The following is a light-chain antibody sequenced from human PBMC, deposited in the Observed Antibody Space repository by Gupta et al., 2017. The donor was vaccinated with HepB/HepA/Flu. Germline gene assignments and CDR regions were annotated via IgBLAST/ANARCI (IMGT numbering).Light chain of an antibody. J-gene: IGKJ1*01. CDR3: QQYNNWPRT. V-gene: IGKV3-15*01. Sequence: EIVMTHSPATLSVSPGERATLSCRASQSVSSNLAWYQQKPGQAPRLLIYGASTRATGIPARFSGSGSGTEFILTISSLQSEDFAVYYCQQYNNWPRTFGQGTKVEIK. CDR2: GAS. CDR1: QSVSSN.